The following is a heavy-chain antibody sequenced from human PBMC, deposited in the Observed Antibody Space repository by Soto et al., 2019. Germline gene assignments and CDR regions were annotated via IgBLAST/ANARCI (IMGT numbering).Heavy chain of an antibody. CDR1: GGSISSYY. J-gene: IGHJ4*02. CDR2: IYYSGST. CDR3: AREGLERTFDY. D-gene: IGHD1-1*01. V-gene: IGHV4-59*01. Sequence: SETLYLTCTVSGGSISSYYWSWIRQPPGKGLEWMGYIYYSGSTNYNPSLKRRVTISVDTSKNQFSLKLSSVTAADTAVYYCAREGLERTFDYWGQGTLVTVSS.